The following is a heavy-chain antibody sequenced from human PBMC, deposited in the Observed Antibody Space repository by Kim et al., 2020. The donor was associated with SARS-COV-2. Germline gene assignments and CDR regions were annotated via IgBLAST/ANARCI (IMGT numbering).Heavy chain of an antibody. CDR1: GYTFTSYY. CDR3: ARDPSSDWPIYYYYGMDV. Sequence: ASVKVSCKASGYTFTSYYMHWVRQAPGQGLEWMGIINPSGGSTSYAQKFQGRVTMTRDTSTSTVYMELSSLRSEDTAVYYCARDPSSDWPIYYYYGMDVWGQGTTVTVSS. V-gene: IGHV1-46*01. J-gene: IGHJ6*02. D-gene: IGHD6-19*01. CDR2: INPSGGST.